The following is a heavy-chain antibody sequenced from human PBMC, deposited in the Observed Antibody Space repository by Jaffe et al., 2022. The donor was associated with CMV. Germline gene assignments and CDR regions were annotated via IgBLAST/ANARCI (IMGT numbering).Heavy chain of an antibody. Sequence: EVQLVESGGGLIQPGGSLRLSCAASGFSFSNYAMIWVRQAPGKGLEWVSGISGSGRSTYDTDSVKGRFSISRDNSKNTVHLQMNSLRADDTAIYYCAKGDPPRGYYDTSGYYLASWGQGILVTVSS. CDR2: ISGSGRST. V-gene: IGHV3-23*04. CDR3: AKGDPPRGYYDTSGYYLAS. J-gene: IGHJ4*02. D-gene: IGHD3-22*01. CDR1: GFSFSNYA.